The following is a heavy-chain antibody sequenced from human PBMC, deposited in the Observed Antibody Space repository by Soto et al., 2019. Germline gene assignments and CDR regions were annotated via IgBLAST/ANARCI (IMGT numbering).Heavy chain of an antibody. J-gene: IGHJ5*02. V-gene: IGHV1-18*01. D-gene: IGHD2-8*01. CDR2: ISAYNGNT. CDR3: ARVALRLMVYAMVCFAP. Sequence: SVKVSCKASGYTFTSYGISWVRQAPGQGLEWMGWISAYNGNTNYAQKLQGRVTMTTDTSTSTAYMELRSLRSDDTAVYYCARVALRLMVYAMVCFAPWGQGTLVTVSS. CDR1: GYTFTSYG.